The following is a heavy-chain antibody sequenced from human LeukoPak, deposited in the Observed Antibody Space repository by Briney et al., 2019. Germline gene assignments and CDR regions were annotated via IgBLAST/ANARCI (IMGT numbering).Heavy chain of an antibody. CDR2: VSYDGSKT. Sequence: HPGGSLRLSCAASGVTFSTYGMHWVRQAPGKGLEWVAGVSYDGSKTYYVDSVKGRFTISRDNSKDTLYLQMNSLRAEDTAVYYCTNGRESYNRPGIEFDYWGQGTLVTVSS. D-gene: IGHD1-14*01. CDR1: GVTFSTYG. CDR3: TNGRESYNRPGIEFDY. V-gene: IGHV3-30*18. J-gene: IGHJ4*02.